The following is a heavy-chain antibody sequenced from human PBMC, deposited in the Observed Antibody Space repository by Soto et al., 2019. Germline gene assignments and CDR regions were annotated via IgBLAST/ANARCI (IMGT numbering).Heavy chain of an antibody. Sequence: SVKVSCKAAGGSFSSYTISWVRQAPGQGLEWMGRIIPILGIANYAQKFQGRVTITADKSTSTAYMELSSLRSEDTAVYYCARAPYALRHYYYYMDVWGKGTTVTVSS. V-gene: IGHV1-69*02. CDR3: ARAPYALRHYYYYMDV. CDR1: GGSFSSYT. D-gene: IGHD3-16*01. CDR2: IIPILGIA. J-gene: IGHJ6*03.